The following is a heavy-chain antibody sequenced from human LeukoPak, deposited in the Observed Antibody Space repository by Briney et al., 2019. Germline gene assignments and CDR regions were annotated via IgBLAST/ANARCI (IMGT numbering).Heavy chain of an antibody. CDR3: ATSRDSSGVD. V-gene: IGHV3-7*01. Sequence: GSQRLSCAASGFTFSSYWMSWVRQAPGKGLEWVANIKQDGSEKYYVDSVKGRFTTSRDNAKHSLYLQMSSLRAEDTAVYYCATSRDSSGVDWGQGTLVTVSS. J-gene: IGHJ4*02. CDR1: GFTFSSYW. CDR2: IKQDGSEK. D-gene: IGHD3-22*01.